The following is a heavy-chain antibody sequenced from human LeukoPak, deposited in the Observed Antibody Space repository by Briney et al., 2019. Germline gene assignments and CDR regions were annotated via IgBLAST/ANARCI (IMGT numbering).Heavy chain of an antibody. Sequence: GGSLRLSCAASGFTFSSYAMSWVRQAPGKGLEWVSAISGSGGSTYYADSVKGRFTISRDNSKNTLYLQMNSLRAEDTAVYYCAKKGGIVVVPAAKNDAFDIWGQGTMVTVSS. V-gene: IGHV3-23*01. CDR1: GFTFSSYA. CDR2: ISGSGGST. CDR3: AKKGGIVVVPAAKNDAFDI. D-gene: IGHD2-2*01. J-gene: IGHJ3*02.